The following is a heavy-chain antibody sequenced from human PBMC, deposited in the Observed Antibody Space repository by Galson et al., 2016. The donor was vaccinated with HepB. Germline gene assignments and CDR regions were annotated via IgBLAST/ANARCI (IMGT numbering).Heavy chain of an antibody. CDR2: ISYRGNT. CDR3: ARRRVAGTKLWVD. D-gene: IGHD6-19*01. Sequence: ETLSLTCTVSGGSINSDAFRWGWIRQPPGTGLAWVGTISYRGNTSYNPSLKSRVAISRDTSKNQLSLKLSSVTAADTAVYYCARRRVAGTKLWVDWGQGSRVTVS. J-gene: IGHJ4*02. CDR1: GGSINSDAFR. V-gene: IGHV4-39*01.